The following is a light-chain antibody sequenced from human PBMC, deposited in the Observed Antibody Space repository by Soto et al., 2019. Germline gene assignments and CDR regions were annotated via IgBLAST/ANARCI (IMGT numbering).Light chain of an antibody. Sequence: DIQLTQSLSFLSASVGDRVTITCRASQGIRSYLAWYQQKPGEGPKLLIYLASTLPSGVPSRFXXXGXGTXXXXXXXXXXPEXFAXYYCQQLYTYPRTFGQGTKVEIK. CDR2: LAS. CDR3: QQLYTYPRT. V-gene: IGKV1-9*01. CDR1: QGIRSY. J-gene: IGKJ1*01.